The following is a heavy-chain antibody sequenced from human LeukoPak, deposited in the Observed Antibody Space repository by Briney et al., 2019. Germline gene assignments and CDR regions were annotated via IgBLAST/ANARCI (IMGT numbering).Heavy chain of an antibody. D-gene: IGHD1-26*01. J-gene: IGHJ4*02. CDR2: ISYDGSNK. V-gene: IGHV3-30*04. CDR3: ARDGGSYYFYY. CDR1: GFTFSSYA. Sequence: GGSLSLSCAASGFTFSSYAMHWVSQAQGKGLEWVAVISYDGSNKYYADSVKGRFTISRDNSKNTLYLQMNSLRAEDTAVYYCARDGGSYYFYYWGQGTLVNVSS.